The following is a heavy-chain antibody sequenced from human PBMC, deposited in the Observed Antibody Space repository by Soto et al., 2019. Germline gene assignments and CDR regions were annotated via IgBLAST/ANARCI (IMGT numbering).Heavy chain of an antibody. Sequence: SETLSLTCTVSGDYISSYYWSWIRQPPGKGLEWIGYIYHSGSTYYNPSLKSRVTISVDRSKNQFSLKLSSVTAADTAVYYCARVPDRWGQGTLVTVSS. J-gene: IGHJ5*02. V-gene: IGHV4-59*12. CDR2: IYHSGST. CDR1: GDYISSYY. D-gene: IGHD2-2*01. CDR3: ARVPDR.